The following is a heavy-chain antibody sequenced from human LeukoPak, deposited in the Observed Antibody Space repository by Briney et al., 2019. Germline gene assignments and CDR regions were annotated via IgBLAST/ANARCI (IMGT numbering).Heavy chain of an antibody. V-gene: IGHV4-34*01. CDR3: ARGPPGGRNNWFDP. CDR2: INHSGST. D-gene: IGHD4-23*01. Sequence: SETMSLTCAVYGGSFSGYYWSWIRQPPGKGLEWIGEINHSGSTNYNPSLKSRVTISVDTSKNQFSLKLSSVTAADTAVYYCARGPPGGRNNWFDPWGQGTLVTVSS. CDR1: GGSFSGYY. J-gene: IGHJ5*02.